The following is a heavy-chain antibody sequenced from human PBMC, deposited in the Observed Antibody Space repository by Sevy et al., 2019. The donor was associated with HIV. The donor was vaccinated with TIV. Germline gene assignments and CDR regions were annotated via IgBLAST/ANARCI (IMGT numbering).Heavy chain of an antibody. CDR2: ISYDGTYK. CDR1: GFSFSHYA. J-gene: IGHJ4*02. D-gene: IGHD2-8*01. CDR3: ARVAVSYCTNDCYHRFDY. Sequence: GGSLRLSCAVSGFSFSHYAFHWVRQAPGKGLEWVSLISYDGTYKYYADSVKGRFTISRDNSKITLYLQMHSLRGNDTAVYYCARVAVSYCTNDCYHRFDYWGPGALVTVSS. V-gene: IGHV3-30*14.